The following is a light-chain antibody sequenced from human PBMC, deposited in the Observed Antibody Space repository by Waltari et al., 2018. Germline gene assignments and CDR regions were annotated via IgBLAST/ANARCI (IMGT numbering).Light chain of an antibody. CDR2: DAS. V-gene: IGKV1-33*01. CDR1: QDISNY. J-gene: IGKJ5*01. Sequence: DIQMTQSPSSLSAFVGDTVTITCQASQDISNYLNWYQQKPGKAPKLLIYDASHLEAGVPSRFSGSGYGADFTFSINGLHPEDIATDYCQQFDNFPVTFGQGTRLEIK. CDR3: QQFDNFPVT.